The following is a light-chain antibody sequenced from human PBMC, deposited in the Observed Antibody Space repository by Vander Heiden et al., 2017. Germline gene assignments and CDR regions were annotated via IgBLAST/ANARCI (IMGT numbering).Light chain of an antibody. V-gene: IGKV1-33*01. Sequence: DIQMTQSPSSLSASVGDRVTITCQASQDISNYLNWYQQKPGKAPKLLIYDASNLETGVPSRFSGSGSGTDFTFTISSLQPEDFATYYCQQEDNLPSSFGGGTKVDIK. CDR1: QDISNY. J-gene: IGKJ4*01. CDR2: DAS. CDR3: QQEDNLPSS.